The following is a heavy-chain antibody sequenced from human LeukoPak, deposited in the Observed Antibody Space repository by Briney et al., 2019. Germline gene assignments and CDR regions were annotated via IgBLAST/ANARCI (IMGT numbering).Heavy chain of an antibody. J-gene: IGHJ3*02. CDR2: IYYSGGT. V-gene: IGHV4-59*08. Sequence: TSETLSLTCTVSGDSISSYYWSWIRQPPGKGLEWIGYIYYSGGTDYNPSLKSRVTISVDTSMNQFSLKLRSVTAADTAVYYCARHVTISGPYDASDIWGQGTMVTVSP. CDR3: ARHVTISGPYDASDI. D-gene: IGHD5-24*01. CDR1: GDSISSYY.